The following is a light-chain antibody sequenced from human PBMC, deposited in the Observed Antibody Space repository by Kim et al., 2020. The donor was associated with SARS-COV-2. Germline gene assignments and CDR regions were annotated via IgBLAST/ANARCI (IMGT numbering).Light chain of an antibody. CDR1: QTISTN. Sequence: ASVGDRVTITCRASQTISTNLNWYQQKSGKAPKLLIYAASSLQIGVPARFSGSGSGTDFTLTISSLQPEDFATYYCQQTYSKPLTFGGGTKVDIK. V-gene: IGKV1-39*01. J-gene: IGKJ4*01. CDR3: QQTYSKPLT. CDR2: AAS.